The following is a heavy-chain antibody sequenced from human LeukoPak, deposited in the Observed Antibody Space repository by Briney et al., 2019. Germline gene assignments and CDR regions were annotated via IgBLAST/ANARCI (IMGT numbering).Heavy chain of an antibody. D-gene: IGHD2-21*02. J-gene: IGHJ2*01. CDR3: AKSIEYCGADCYGYFDL. CDR2: INPNSGAT. CDR1: GYTFTVYY. V-gene: IGHV1-2*06. Sequence: GASVKVSFKPSGYTFTVYYMHWVRQAPGQGLEWMGRINPNSGATNYAQKFQGRVTMTRDTSISTAYMELTTLRSDDTAVYYCAKSIEYCGADCYGYFDLWGRGTLVTVSS.